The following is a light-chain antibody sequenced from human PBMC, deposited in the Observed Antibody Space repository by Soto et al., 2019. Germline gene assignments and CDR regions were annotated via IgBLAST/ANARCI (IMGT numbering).Light chain of an antibody. J-gene: IGLJ2*01. V-gene: IGLV3-9*01. CDR2: RDT. Sequence: SYELTQPLSVSVALGQTARITCGGNNIGSKNVHWYQLNPGQAPVLVIYRDTNRPSGIPERFSGSNSGNTATLAISRAQAGDDADYYCQVWDSSTLVFGGGTKLTVL. CDR1: NIGSKN. CDR3: QVWDSSTLV.